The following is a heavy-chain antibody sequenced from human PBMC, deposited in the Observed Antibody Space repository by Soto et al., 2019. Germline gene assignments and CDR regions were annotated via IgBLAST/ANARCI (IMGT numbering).Heavy chain of an antibody. CDR1: GGSISSYY. V-gene: IGHV4-59*12. D-gene: IGHD3-3*01. CDR2: IYYSGST. Sequence: SETLSLTCTVSGGSISSYYWSWIRQPPGKGLEWIGYIYYSGSTNYNPSLKSRVTISVDTSKSQFSLKLSSVTAADTAVYYCARDHAGYDLVDYWGQGTLVTVSS. J-gene: IGHJ4*02. CDR3: ARDHAGYDLVDY.